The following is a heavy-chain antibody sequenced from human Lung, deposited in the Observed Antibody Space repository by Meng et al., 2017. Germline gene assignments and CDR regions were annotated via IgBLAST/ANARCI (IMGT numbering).Heavy chain of an antibody. CDR2: LSPVDGNT. D-gene: IGHD6-19*01. V-gene: IGHV1-3*01. CDR3: AREVPYTSGWYPQGH. CDR1: GYSFTSYA. Sequence: QVQLVQSGAEVKKTGASVRVSGKASGYSFTSYAMHWVRQAPGQRLEWMGWLSPVDGNTKYSQNFQGRVTITRDTSASTAYMELSSLRSEDTAVYYCAREVPYTSGWYPQGHWGQGTLVTVSS. J-gene: IGHJ4*02.